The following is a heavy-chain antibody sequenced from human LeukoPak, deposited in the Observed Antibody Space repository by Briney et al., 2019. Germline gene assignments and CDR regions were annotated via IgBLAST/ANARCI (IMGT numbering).Heavy chain of an antibody. D-gene: IGHD6-13*01. V-gene: IGHV3-23*01. CDR1: GFTFSSYA. CDR2: ISGSGGST. CDR3: AKVTNIAAKVPNYFDY. Sequence: GGSLRLSCAVSGFTFSSYAMSWVRQAPGKGLEWVSAISGSGGSTYYADSVKGRFTISRDNSKNTLYLQMNSLRAEDTAVYYCAKVTNIAAKVPNYFDYWGQGTLVTVSS. J-gene: IGHJ4*02.